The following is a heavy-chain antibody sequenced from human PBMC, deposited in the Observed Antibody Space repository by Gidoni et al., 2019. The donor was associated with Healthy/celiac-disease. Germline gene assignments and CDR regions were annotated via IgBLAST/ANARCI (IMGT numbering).Heavy chain of an antibody. J-gene: IGHJ4*02. CDR3: ARDSLTYDFWSGYQY. CDR2: ISSSGSTI. CDR1: GFTFSSYS. Sequence: EVQLVESGGGLVKPGGSLRLSCAASGFTFSSYSMNWVRQAPGKGLEWVSSISSSGSTIYYADSVKGRFTISRDNAKNSLYLQMNSLRAEDTAVYYCARDSLTYDFWSGYQYWGQGTLVTVSS. D-gene: IGHD3-3*01. V-gene: IGHV3-21*01.